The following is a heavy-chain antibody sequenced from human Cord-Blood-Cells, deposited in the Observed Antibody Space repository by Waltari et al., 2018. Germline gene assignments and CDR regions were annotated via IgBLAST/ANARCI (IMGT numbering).Heavy chain of an antibody. CDR1: GGTLRSYA. D-gene: IGHD2-2*01. Sequence: QVQLVQAGAEVKKLGSSVEVSFKAYGGTLRSYALAWVRPASGPALEWMGGIIPIFGTANYAQKFQGRVTITADESTSTAYMELSSLRSEDTAVYYCARGSDIVVVPAAIDWYFDLWGRGTLVTVSS. CDR2: IIPIFGTA. V-gene: IGHV1-69*01. CDR3: ARGSDIVVVPAAIDWYFDL. J-gene: IGHJ2*01.